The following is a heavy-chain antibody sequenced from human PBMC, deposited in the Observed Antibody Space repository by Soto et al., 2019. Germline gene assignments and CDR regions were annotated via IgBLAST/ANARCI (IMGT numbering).Heavy chain of an antibody. CDR1: GGTFSSYA. Sequence: ASVKVSCKASGGTFSSYAISWVRQAPGQGLEWMGGIIPIFGTANYAQKFQGRVTITADESTSTAYMELSSLRSEDTAVYYCARGIRGAARPYYYYGMDVWGQGTTVTVSS. J-gene: IGHJ6*02. CDR3: ARGIRGAARPYYYYGMDV. D-gene: IGHD6-6*01. V-gene: IGHV1-69*13. CDR2: IIPIFGTA.